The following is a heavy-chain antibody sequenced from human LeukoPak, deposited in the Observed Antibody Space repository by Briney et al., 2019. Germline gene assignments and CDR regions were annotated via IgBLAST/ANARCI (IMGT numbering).Heavy chain of an antibody. J-gene: IGHJ4*02. Sequence: PGGSLRLSCAPSGFTFSSYGMHWVRQAPGKGLEWVAFIRYDGSNKYYADSVKGRFTISRDNSKNTLYLQMNSLRAEDTAVYYCAKDQDYYDSSGPTDIDYWGQGTLVTVSS. CDR1: GFTFSSYG. CDR3: AKDQDYYDSSGPTDIDY. D-gene: IGHD3-22*01. V-gene: IGHV3-30*02. CDR2: IRYDGSNK.